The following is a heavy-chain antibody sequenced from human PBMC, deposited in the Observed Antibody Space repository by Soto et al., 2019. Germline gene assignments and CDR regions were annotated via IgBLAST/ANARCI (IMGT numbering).Heavy chain of an antibody. V-gene: IGHV3-7*01. CDR3: ATAVRGSAWSY. Sequence: EVKLEESGGGLVQTGGSLRLSCAVSGFTFSGYWMRWVRQSPGRGLEGVANIKDYGSQTYYVGSVRGRFTISRDNGQNSLYLHMNSLRVEDTAVYYCATAVRGSAWSYWGQGTLVTVSS. CDR1: GFTFSGYW. CDR2: IKDYGSQT. J-gene: IGHJ4*02. D-gene: IGHD6-19*01.